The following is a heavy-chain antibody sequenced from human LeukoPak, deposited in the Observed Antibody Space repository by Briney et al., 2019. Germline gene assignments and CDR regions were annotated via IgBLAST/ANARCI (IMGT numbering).Heavy chain of an antibody. Sequence: GASVKVSCKASGYTFTGYYMHWVRQAPGQGLEWMGWINPNSGGTNYAQKFQGRVTMTRDTSISTAYMELSRLRSDDTAVYYCSRGRRGRMSGSQDYWGQGTLVTVSS. D-gene: IGHD1-1*01. CDR1: GYTFTGYY. CDR3: SRGRRGRMSGSQDY. CDR2: INPNSGGT. J-gene: IGHJ4*02. V-gene: IGHV1-2*02.